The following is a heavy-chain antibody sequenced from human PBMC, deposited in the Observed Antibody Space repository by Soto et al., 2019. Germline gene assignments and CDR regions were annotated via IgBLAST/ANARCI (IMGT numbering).Heavy chain of an antibody. D-gene: IGHD3-10*01. V-gene: IGHV3-30*18. CDR3: AKDFRWFGELSFGGSFDI. Sequence: GGSLRLSCAASGFIFSSYGMHWVRQAPGKGLEWVAVISYDGSNKYYADSVKGRFTISRDNSKNTLYLQMNSLRAEDTAVYYCAKDFRWFGELSFGGSFDIWGQGTMVTVSS. CDR2: ISYDGSNK. CDR1: GFIFSSYG. J-gene: IGHJ3*02.